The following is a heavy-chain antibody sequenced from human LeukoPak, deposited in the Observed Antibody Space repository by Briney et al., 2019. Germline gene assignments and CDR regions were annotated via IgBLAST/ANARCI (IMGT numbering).Heavy chain of an antibody. Sequence: SVKVSCKASGGTFSSYAISWVRQAPGQGLEWMGRIIPILGIANYAQKFQGRVTITADKSTSTAYMELSSLRSEDTAVYYCARDGGAYSRAPVDYWGQGTLVTVSS. J-gene: IGHJ4*02. V-gene: IGHV1-69*04. D-gene: IGHD6-13*01. CDR3: ARDGGAYSRAPVDY. CDR2: IIPILGIA. CDR1: GGTFSSYA.